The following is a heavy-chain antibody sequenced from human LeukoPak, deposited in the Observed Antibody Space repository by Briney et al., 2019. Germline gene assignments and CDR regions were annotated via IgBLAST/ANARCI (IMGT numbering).Heavy chain of an antibody. D-gene: IGHD3-22*01. CDR3: AKRCYYDSSGYCLDY. CDR1: GFTFSSYA. J-gene: IGHJ4*02. CDR2: ISGSGGST. Sequence: GGSLRLSCAASGFTFSSYAMSWVRQAPGKGLEWVSAISGSGGSTYYADSVKGRFTISRDNSKNTLYLQMNGLRAEDTAVYYCAKRCYYDSSGYCLDYWGQGTLVTVSS. V-gene: IGHV3-23*01.